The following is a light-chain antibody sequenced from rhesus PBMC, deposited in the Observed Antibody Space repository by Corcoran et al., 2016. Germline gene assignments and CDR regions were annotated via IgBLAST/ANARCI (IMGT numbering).Light chain of an antibody. CDR2: NTN. J-gene: IGLJ6*01. CDR3: LQYYSETQLV. CDR1: TGAVTSGSY. Sequence: AVVTQEPSMTVSPGGAVTLTWGSSTGAVTSGSYPNWFQQEPGQVPRGLIYNTNSKHSWTPARFSGSLAGGKAALTLSGAQPEDEAAYYCLQYYSETQLVFGSGTKLTVL. V-gene: IGLV7-76*01.